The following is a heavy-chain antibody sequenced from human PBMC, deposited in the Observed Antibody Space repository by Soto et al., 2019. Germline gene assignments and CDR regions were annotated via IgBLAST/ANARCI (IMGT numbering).Heavy chain of an antibody. CDR2: IKPDGSEK. Sequence: PGGSLRLSCAASGFTFSSYGMHWVRQAPGKGLEWVANIKPDGSEKYFVDSVKGRFTMSRDNAKNSLYLQMNSLRAEDTAVYYCARGDYYDTSGPFSDAFDIWGQGTMVTVSS. CDR1: GFTFSSYG. D-gene: IGHD3-22*01. J-gene: IGHJ3*02. V-gene: IGHV3-7*04. CDR3: ARGDYYDTSGPFSDAFDI.